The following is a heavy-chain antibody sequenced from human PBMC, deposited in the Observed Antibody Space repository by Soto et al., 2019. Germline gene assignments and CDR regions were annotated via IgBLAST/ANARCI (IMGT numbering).Heavy chain of an antibody. J-gene: IGHJ6*02. CDR1: GDSVSSNSAA. Sequence: PSQTLSLTCALSGDSVSSNSAAWNWIRQSPSRGLEWLGRTYYRSKWYNDYAVSVKSRITINPDTSKNQFSLQLNSVTPEDTAVYYCARDREFRCSSTSCYTYYYYYYGMDVWGQGTTVTVSS. CDR2: TYYRSKWYN. CDR3: ARDREFRCSSTSCYTYYYYYYGMDV. V-gene: IGHV6-1*01. D-gene: IGHD2-2*02.